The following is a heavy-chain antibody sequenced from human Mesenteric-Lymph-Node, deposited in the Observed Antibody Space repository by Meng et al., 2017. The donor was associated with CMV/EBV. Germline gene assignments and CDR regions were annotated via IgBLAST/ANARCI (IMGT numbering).Heavy chain of an antibody. V-gene: IGHV4-34*01. CDR3: ARGTAPFIDI. Sequence: SETLSLTCAVYGGSFSGYYWSWIRQPPGKGLEWIGEINHSGSTNYNPSLKSRVTISVDTSKNQFSLKLSSVTDADTAVYYCARGTAPFIDIWGQGTMVTVSS. CDR1: GGSFSGYY. CDR2: INHSGST. J-gene: IGHJ3*02.